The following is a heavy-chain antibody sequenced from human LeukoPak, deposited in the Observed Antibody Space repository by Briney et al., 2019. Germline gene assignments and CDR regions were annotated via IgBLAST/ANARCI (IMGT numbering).Heavy chain of an antibody. CDR2: IYYSGST. CDR3: ARLGPAAGTSFDY. CDR1: GGSISSGDYY. V-gene: IGHV4-30-4*01. D-gene: IGHD6-13*01. Sequence: SETLSLTCTVSGGSISSGDYYWSWIRQPPGKGLEWIGYIYYSGSTYYNPSLKSRVTISVDTSKNQFSLKLSSVTAADTAVYYCARLGPAAGTSFDYWGQGTLVTVSS. J-gene: IGHJ4*02.